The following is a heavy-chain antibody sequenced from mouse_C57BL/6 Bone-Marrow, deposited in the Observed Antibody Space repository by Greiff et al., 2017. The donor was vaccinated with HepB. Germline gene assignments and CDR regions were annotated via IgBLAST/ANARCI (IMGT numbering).Heavy chain of an antibody. CDR3: AREDYGSSYPHV. CDR2: ISYDGSN. CDR1: GYSITSGYY. Sequence: VQLKESGPGLVKPSQSLSLTCSVTGYSITSGYYWNWIRQFPGNNLEWMGYISYDGSNNYNPSLKNRISITSYTSTNQFLLKLNSVTTEDTATYYCAREDYGSSYPHVWGTGTTVTVSS. V-gene: IGHV3-6*01. J-gene: IGHJ1*03. D-gene: IGHD1-1*01.